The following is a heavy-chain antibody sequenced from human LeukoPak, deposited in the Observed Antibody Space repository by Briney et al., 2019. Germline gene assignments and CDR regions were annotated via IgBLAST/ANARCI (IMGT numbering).Heavy chain of an antibody. J-gene: IGHJ4*02. CDR2: INHSGST. D-gene: IGHD3-10*01. Sequence: SETLSLTCAVYGGSFSGYYWSWIRQLPGKGLEWIGEINHSGSTNYNPSLKSRVTISVDTSKNQFSLKLSSVTAADTAVYYCARSMVEAYFDYWGQGTLVTVSS. V-gene: IGHV4-34*01. CDR1: GGSFSGYY. CDR3: ARSMVEAYFDY.